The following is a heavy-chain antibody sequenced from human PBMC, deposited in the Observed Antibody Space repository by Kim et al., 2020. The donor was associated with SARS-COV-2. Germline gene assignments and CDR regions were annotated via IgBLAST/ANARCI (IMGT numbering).Heavy chain of an antibody. D-gene: IGHD2-15*01. CDR1: GFTFSSYA. J-gene: IGHJ6*02. V-gene: IGHV3-33*06. CDR2: IWNDERNR. CDR3: AKDIASAATEYYYGLDV. Sequence: GGSLRLSCEASGFTFSSYAMNWVRQAPGKGLEWVAIIWNDERNRYYADSVKGRFTISRDNSKNMLHLQMNSLRVEDTALYFCAKDIASAATEYYYGLDVWGQGTTVTVSS.